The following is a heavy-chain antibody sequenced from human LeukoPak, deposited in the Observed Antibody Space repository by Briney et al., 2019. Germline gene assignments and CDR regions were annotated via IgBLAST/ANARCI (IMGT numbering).Heavy chain of an antibody. V-gene: IGHV3-30*02. CDR3: AKDPLQYGSGSYYFDY. J-gene: IGHJ4*02. Sequence: GGSLRLSCAASGFTFSSYGMHWVRQAPGKGLEWVAFIWYDGNDKYYADSVKGRFTISRDSSENTLYLQMNSLRDEDTAVYYCAKDPLQYGSGSYYFDYWGQGTLVTVSS. D-gene: IGHD3-10*01. CDR1: GFTFSSYG. CDR2: IWYDGNDK.